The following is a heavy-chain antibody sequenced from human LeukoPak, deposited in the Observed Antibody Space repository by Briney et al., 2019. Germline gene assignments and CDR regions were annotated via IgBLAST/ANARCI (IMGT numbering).Heavy chain of an antibody. V-gene: IGHV1-46*01. J-gene: IGHJ4*02. CDR1: GYTFTNYF. Sequence: GASVNVSRKASGYTFTNYFMHWVRQVPGQGLEWMGVINPTGGGTTYAQRFQGRVTMTRDTSTSTVHMELSSLRSEDTAVYYCARGQNKCLGHWGQGTLVTVSS. D-gene: IGHD2/OR15-2a*01. CDR3: ARGQNKCLGH. CDR2: INPTGGGT.